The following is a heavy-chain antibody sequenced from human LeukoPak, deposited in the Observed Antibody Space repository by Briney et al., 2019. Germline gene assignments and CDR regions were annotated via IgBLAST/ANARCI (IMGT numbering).Heavy chain of an antibody. CDR2: IYYSGST. V-gene: IGHV4-31*03. CDR3: ARDLSMVRGVIHYIPYDY. D-gene: IGHD3-10*01. J-gene: IGHJ4*02. Sequence: PSETLSLTCTVSGGSISSGGYYWSWIRQHPGKGLEWIGYIYYSGSTYYNPSLKSRVTISVDTSKNQFSLKLSSVTAADTAVYYCARDLSMVRGVIHYIPYDYWGQGTLVTVSS. CDR1: GGSISSGGYY.